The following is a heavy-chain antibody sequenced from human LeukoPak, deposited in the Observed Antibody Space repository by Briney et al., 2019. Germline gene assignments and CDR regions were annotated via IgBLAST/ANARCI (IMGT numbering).Heavy chain of an antibody. D-gene: IGHD2-15*01. CDR3: AKGSPSPYYYYMDV. CDR1: GFTFSSYC. Sequence: GGSLRLSCAASGFTFSSYCMHWVRQAPGKGLEWVAFIRYDGSNKYYADSVKGRFTISRDNYKNTLYLQMNSLSAEDTAVYYCAKGSPSPYYYYMDVWGKGTTVTVSS. V-gene: IGHV3-30*02. J-gene: IGHJ6*03. CDR2: IRYDGSNK.